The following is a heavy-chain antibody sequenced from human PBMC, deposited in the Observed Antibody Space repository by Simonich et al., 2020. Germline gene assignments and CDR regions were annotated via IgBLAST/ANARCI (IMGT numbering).Heavy chain of an antibody. Sequence: EVQLLESGGGLVQPGGSLRLSCAASGFTFSSYAMSWVRQAPGKVLEVVSSISGSGGRTYYADSVKGRFTISRDNSKNTLYLQMNSLRAEDTAVYYCAKDSSLVGATDWFDPWGQGTLVTVSS. CDR2: ISGSGGRT. J-gene: IGHJ5*02. CDR3: AKDSSLVGATDWFDP. D-gene: IGHD1-26*01. CDR1: GFTFSSYA. V-gene: IGHV3-23*01.